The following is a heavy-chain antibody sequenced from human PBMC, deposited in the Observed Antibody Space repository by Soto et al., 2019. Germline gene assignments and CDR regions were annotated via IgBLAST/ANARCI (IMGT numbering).Heavy chain of an antibody. CDR2: ISGSGGST. Sequence: EVQLLESGGGLVQPGGSLRLSCAASGFTFSSYAMSWVRQAPGKGLEWVSAISGSGGSTYYADSVKGRFTISRDNSKNTLYLQLNSLRAEDTAVYYCAKERGVITILAHYSYGMDVWGQGTTVTVSS. CDR1: GFTFSSYA. CDR3: AKERGVITILAHYSYGMDV. D-gene: IGHD3-3*01. V-gene: IGHV3-23*01. J-gene: IGHJ6*02.